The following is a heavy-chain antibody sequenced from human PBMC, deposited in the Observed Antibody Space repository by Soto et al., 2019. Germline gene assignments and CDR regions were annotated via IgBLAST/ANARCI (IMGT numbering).Heavy chain of an antibody. CDR2: IYTSGST. CDR3: ARDPVIAVAGTHY. Sequence: QVQLQESGPGLVKPSETLSLTCTVSGGSISSYYWSWIRQPAGKGLEWIGHIYTSGSTNYNPSLKSRFTMSVDTSNNQFSLKLSSVTAADTAVYYCARDPVIAVAGTHYWGQGTLVTVSS. V-gene: IGHV4-4*07. J-gene: IGHJ4*02. D-gene: IGHD6-19*01. CDR1: GGSISSYY.